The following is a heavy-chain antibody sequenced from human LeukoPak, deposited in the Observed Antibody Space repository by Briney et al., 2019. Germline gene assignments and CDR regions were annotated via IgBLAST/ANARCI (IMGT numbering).Heavy chain of an antibody. CDR3: ARDGSSSGWYYFDY. Sequence: GGSLRLSCAASGFTVSSNYMSWVRQAPGKGLEWVSVIYSGGDTYYADSVEGRFTISRDSSKNTLYLQMHSLRAEDTAVYYCARDGSSSGWYYFDYWGQGTLVTVSS. D-gene: IGHD6-19*01. V-gene: IGHV3-53*01. CDR1: GFTVSSNY. CDR2: IYSGGDT. J-gene: IGHJ4*02.